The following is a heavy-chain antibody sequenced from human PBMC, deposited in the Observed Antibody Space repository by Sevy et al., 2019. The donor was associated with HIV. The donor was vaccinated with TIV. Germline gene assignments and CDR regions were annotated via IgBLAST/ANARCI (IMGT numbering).Heavy chain of an antibody. CDR1: GYSVSDLS. J-gene: IGHJ3*02. V-gene: IGHV1-24*01. CDR2: YDPEDGET. D-gene: IGHD3-22*01. CDR3: ATSPDYYDSSRDAFDI. Sequence: ASVKVSCKVSGYSVSDLSIHWVRQAPGKGLEWLGGYDPEDGETIYAQKFQGRVTMTDDTSTDTAYMDLSSLRSADTVVYYCATSPDYYDSSRDAFDIWGQGTMVTVSS.